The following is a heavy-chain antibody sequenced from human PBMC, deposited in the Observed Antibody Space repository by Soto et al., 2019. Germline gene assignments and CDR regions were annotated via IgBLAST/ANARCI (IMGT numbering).Heavy chain of an antibody. CDR3: ARCGQQLDFQH. J-gene: IGHJ1*01. CDR2: IYYSGST. CDR1: GGSISSSSYY. V-gene: IGHV4-39*01. D-gene: IGHD6-13*01. Sequence: QLQLQESGPGLVKPSETLSLTCTVSGGSISSSSYYWGWIRQPPGKGLEWIGSIYYSGSTYYNPSLKSRVTISVDTSKNQFSLKLSSVTAADTAVYYCARCGQQLDFQHWGQGTLVTVSS.